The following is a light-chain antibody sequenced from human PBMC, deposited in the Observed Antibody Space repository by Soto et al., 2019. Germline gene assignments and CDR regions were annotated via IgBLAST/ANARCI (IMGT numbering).Light chain of an antibody. Sequence: QSVLTQPPPVSVAPGQKVTISCSGSSSNIGNNYVSWYQQLPGTAPKLLIYDNNKRPSGIPDRFSGSKSGTSATLGITGRQTGDEADYYCGTWDSSLSAVVFGGGTKLTVL. V-gene: IGLV1-51*01. CDR2: DNN. CDR1: SSNIGNNY. CDR3: GTWDSSLSAVV. J-gene: IGLJ2*01.